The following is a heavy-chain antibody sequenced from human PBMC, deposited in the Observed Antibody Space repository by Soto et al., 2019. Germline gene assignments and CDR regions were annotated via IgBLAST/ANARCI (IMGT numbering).Heavy chain of an antibody. J-gene: IGHJ4*02. CDR2: IIPVFGTP. CDR1: GGTFTTST. D-gene: IGHD3-16*01. V-gene: IGHV1-69*06. CDR3: ARPADYVSGFSQ. Sequence: QVQLVQSGAEMKKPGSSVTVSCQTSGGTFTTSTISWVRQAPGQGLEWMGGIIPVFGTPSYAQKFQGRVTMIADKSSSTAYMELRNLRSEDTAMYYCARPADYVSGFSQWGQGTLVTVSS.